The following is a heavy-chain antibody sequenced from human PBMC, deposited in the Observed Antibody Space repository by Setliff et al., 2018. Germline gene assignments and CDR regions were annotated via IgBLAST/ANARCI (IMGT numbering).Heavy chain of an antibody. D-gene: IGHD3-3*01. CDR1: GGSIRNYY. Sequence: SETLSLTCTVSGGSIRNYYWSWIRQPPGKGLEWIGYIYYSGNTNYNPSLKSRVTISVDTSKNQFSLKLSSVTAADTAVYFCARGYYKFLSGYYTPYYFDYWGQGTLVTASS. CDR2: IYYSGNT. V-gene: IGHV4-59*01. J-gene: IGHJ4*02. CDR3: ARGYYKFLSGYYTPYYFDY.